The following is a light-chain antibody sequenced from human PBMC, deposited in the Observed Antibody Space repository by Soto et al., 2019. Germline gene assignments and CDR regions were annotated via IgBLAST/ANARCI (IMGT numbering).Light chain of an antibody. CDR3: HQYGSSPQT. V-gene: IGKV3-20*01. J-gene: IGKJ1*01. Sequence: EIVLTQSPGTLSLSLGARATLSCRASQSVSSNYLAWYQQKPGQAPRLLIYGASTRATGIPDRFSGGGSGTDFTLTISRLEPEDFAVYYCHQYGSSPQTFGQGTKVDIK. CDR1: QSVSSNY. CDR2: GAS.